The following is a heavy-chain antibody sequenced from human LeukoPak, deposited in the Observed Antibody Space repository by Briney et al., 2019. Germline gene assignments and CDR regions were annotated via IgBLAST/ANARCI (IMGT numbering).Heavy chain of an antibody. D-gene: IGHD2-21*01. CDR2: IIDNGDIT. CDR3: AKDPETYSSRWFDS. CDR1: GFTFSSYA. Sequence: GGSLRLSCAASGFTFSSYAMSWVRQAPGKGLEWVSGIIDNGDITYYANSVRGRFTISRDNSKNTLYLHMNSLRVEDTAVYYCAKDPETYSSRWFDSWGQGTLVTVSS. V-gene: IGHV3-23*01. J-gene: IGHJ5*01.